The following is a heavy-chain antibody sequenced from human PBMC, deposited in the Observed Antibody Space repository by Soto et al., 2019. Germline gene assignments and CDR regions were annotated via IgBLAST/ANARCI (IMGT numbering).Heavy chain of an antibody. D-gene: IGHD3-22*01. Sequence: GGSLRLSCAASGFTFSSYAMHWVRQAPGKGLEWVAVISYDGSNKYYADSVKGRFTISRDNSKNTLYLQMNSLRAEDTAVYYCAREWDYYDSSGYYESYYFDYWGQGTLVTVS. CDR1: GFTFSSYA. V-gene: IGHV3-30-3*01. CDR2: ISYDGSNK. J-gene: IGHJ4*02. CDR3: AREWDYYDSSGYYESYYFDY.